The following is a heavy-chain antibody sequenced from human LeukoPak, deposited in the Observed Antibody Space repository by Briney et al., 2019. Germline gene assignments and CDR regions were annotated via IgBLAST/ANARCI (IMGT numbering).Heavy chain of an antibody. D-gene: IGHD3-22*01. J-gene: IGHJ4*02. CDR1: GYTFTSYY. Sequence: EASVKVSCKASGYTFTSYYMHWVRQAPGQGLEWMGIINPSGGSTSYAQKFQGRVTMTRDMSTSAVYMELSSLRSEDTAVYYCARDLGYYDSSGYLVYWGQGTLVTVSS. CDR3: ARDLGYYDSSGYLVY. V-gene: IGHV1-46*01. CDR2: INPSGGST.